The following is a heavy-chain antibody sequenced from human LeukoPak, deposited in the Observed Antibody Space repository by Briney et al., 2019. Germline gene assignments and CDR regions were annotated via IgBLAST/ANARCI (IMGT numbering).Heavy chain of an antibody. D-gene: IGHD4-17*01. V-gene: IGHV4-39*07. Sequence: SETLSLTCAVSGDSISSTSYHWGWIRQPPGKGLEWIGTMYYYGSTYYNPSLKSRVTISLDTSKNQFSLQLTSVTAADTAVYYCARGSVTNLYNWFDPWGQGTLVTVSS. CDR1: GDSISSTSYH. CDR2: MYYYGST. J-gene: IGHJ5*02. CDR3: ARGSVTNLYNWFDP.